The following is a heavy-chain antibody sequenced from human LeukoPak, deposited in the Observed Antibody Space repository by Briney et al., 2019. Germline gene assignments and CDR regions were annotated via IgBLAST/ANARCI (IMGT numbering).Heavy chain of an antibody. CDR2: INPNSGGT. V-gene: IGHV1-2*02. CDR1: GYTFTGYY. Sequence: ASVKVSCKASGYTFTGYYMHWVRQAPGQGLEWMGWINPNSGGTNYAQKFQGRGTMTRDTSISTAYMELSRLRSDDTAVYYCARESEEMATMGGYWGQGTLVTVSS. D-gene: IGHD5-24*01. CDR3: ARESEEMATMGGY. J-gene: IGHJ4*02.